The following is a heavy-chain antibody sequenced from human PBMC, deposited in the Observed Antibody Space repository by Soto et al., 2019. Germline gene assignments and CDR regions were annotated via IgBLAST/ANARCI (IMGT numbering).Heavy chain of an antibody. CDR1: GYTFTSYD. J-gene: IGHJ4*02. Sequence: ASVKVSCKASGYTFTSYDIDWVRQATGQGLEWMGWMNPNSGNTGYAQKFQGRVTMTRNTSISTAYMELSSLRSEDTAVYYCARLGEHKRITIFGVVNADYWGQGTLVTVSS. CDR2: MNPNSGNT. CDR3: ARLGEHKRITIFGVVNADY. D-gene: IGHD3-3*01. V-gene: IGHV1-8*01.